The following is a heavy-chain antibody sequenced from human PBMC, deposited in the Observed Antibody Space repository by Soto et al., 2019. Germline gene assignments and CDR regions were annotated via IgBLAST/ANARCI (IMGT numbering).Heavy chain of an antibody. Sequence: SETLSLTCTVSGGSVSSGSYYWSWIRQPPGKGLEWIGYIYYSGSTNYNPSLKSRVTISVDTSKNQFSLKLSSVTAADTAVYYCARVRWLQLHYFDYWGQGTLVTVSS. CDR2: IYYSGST. CDR1: GGSVSSGSYY. CDR3: ARVRWLQLHYFDY. V-gene: IGHV4-61*01. J-gene: IGHJ4*02. D-gene: IGHD5-12*01.